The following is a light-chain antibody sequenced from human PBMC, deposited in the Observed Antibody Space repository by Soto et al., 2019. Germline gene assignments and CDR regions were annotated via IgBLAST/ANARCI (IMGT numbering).Light chain of an antibody. CDR3: QQYGGSPRT. Sequence: EIVLTQSPGTLSLSPGERATLSCRASQSVSSNYLAWYQQKPGQAPRLLIYGASSRATGLPDRFSGSGSGTEFTLTISRLEPEDFAVYYCQQYGGSPRTFGQGTKVDIK. CDR2: GAS. J-gene: IGKJ1*01. V-gene: IGKV3-20*01. CDR1: QSVSSNY.